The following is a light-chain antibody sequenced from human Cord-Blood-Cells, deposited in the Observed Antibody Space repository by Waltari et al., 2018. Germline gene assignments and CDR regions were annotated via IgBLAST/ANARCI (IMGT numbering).Light chain of an antibody. Sequence: SYELTQPPSVSVSPGQTARITCPGDALPKQYAYWYQQKPGQAPGLVIFKDSERPSGIPERFSGSSSGTTVTLTISGVQAEDEADYYCQSADSSGTWVFGGGTKLTVL. CDR2: KDS. CDR1: ALPKQY. V-gene: IGLV3-25*03. J-gene: IGLJ3*02. CDR3: QSADSSGTWV.